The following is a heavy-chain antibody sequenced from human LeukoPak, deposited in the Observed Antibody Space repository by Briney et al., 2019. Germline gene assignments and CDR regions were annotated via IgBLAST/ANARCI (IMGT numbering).Heavy chain of an antibody. D-gene: IGHD5-18*01. V-gene: IGHV4-34*01. CDR2: INHSGST. CDR1: GGSFSGYY. CDR3: ARSLGYSYISARPKPFDY. Sequence: PSETLSLTCAVYGGSFSGYYWSWIRQPPGKGLEWIGEINHSGSTNYNPSLKSRVTISVDTSKDQFSLKLSSVTAADTAVYYCARSLGYSYISARPKPFDYWGQGTLVTVSS. J-gene: IGHJ4*02.